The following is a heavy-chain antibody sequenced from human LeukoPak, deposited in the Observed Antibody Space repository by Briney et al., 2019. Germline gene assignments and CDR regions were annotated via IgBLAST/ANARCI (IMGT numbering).Heavy chain of an antibody. CDR3: ARDLAVYCSGGSCYLFDY. V-gene: IGHV3-33*01. D-gene: IGHD2-15*01. Sequence: GRSLRLSCAASGFTFSSYGMHWVRQAPGKGLEWVAVIRYDGSNKYYADSVKGRFTISRDNSKNTLYLQMNSLRAEDTAVYYCARDLAVYCSGGSCYLFDYWGQGTLVTVSS. CDR1: GFTFSSYG. J-gene: IGHJ4*02. CDR2: IRYDGSNK.